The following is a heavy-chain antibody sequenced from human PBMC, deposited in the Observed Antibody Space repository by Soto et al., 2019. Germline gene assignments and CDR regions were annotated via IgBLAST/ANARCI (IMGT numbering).Heavy chain of an antibody. V-gene: IGHV1-2*02. CDR2: IDPKNGGT. Sequence: QVQLVQSGTEVKKPGASVKVSCQASGYSISAYYIHWVRQAPGQGLEWMGSIDPKNGGTVSAQKFQGRLTMTRDTSISTVYMDLSGLTSDDTALYYCGRDDYGIFPYWGQGSLVTVSS. J-gene: IGHJ4*02. CDR1: GYSISAYY. CDR3: GRDDYGIFPY. D-gene: IGHD3-10*01.